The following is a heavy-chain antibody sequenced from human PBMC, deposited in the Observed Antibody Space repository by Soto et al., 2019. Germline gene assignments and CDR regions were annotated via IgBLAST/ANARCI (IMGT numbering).Heavy chain of an antibody. D-gene: IGHD2-2*02. CDR2: ISSSSSTI. Sequence: GGSLRLSCAASGFTFSSYSMNWVRQAPGKGLEWVSYISSSSSTIYYADSVKGRFTISRDSAKNSLYLQMNSLRDEDTAVYYCARGPLVVPAAIRDYYYYGMDVWGQGTTVTVSS. CDR1: GFTFSSYS. V-gene: IGHV3-48*02. J-gene: IGHJ6*02. CDR3: ARGPLVVPAAIRDYYYYGMDV.